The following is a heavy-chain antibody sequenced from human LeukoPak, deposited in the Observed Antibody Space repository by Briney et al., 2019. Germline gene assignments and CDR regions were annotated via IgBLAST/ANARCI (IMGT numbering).Heavy chain of an antibody. V-gene: IGHV1-46*01. Sequence: ASVKVSCKASGYTFTSYYTHWVRQAPGQGLEWMGIINPSGGTTSYAQKFQGRVTMTRDRSTTTVYMELSSLRSEDTAVYYCAREDGYFRYFDYWGQGTLVTVSS. CDR3: AREDGYFRYFDY. CDR2: INPSGGTT. J-gene: IGHJ4*02. CDR1: GYTFTSYY. D-gene: IGHD2-2*03.